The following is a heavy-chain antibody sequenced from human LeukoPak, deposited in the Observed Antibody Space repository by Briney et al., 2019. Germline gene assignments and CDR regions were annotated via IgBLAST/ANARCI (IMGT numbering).Heavy chain of an antibody. Sequence: GGSLRLSCAASGFTFSSSWMSWVRQAPGKGLEWVANIKQDGSEKYYVDSVKGRFTISRDNARDSLYLQMNSLRAEDTAVYYCARRLAGLGSPFDYWGQGTLVTVSS. J-gene: IGHJ4*02. V-gene: IGHV3-7*01. D-gene: IGHD3-16*01. CDR1: GFTFSSSW. CDR3: ARRLAGLGSPFDY. CDR2: IKQDGSEK.